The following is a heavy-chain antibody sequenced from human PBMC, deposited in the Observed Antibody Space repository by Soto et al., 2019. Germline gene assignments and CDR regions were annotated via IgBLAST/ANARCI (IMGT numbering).Heavy chain of an antibody. CDR1: GGSISSSSYY. J-gene: IGHJ3*02. CDR3: ARVRPGYSSGWPFDI. Sequence: TLSLTCTVSGGSISSSSYYWGWIRQPPGKGLEWIGSIYYSGSTYYNPSLKSRVTISVDTSKNQFSLKLSSVTAADTAVYYCARVRPGYSSGWPFDIWGQGTMVTVSS. CDR2: IYYSGST. V-gene: IGHV4-39*07. D-gene: IGHD6-19*01.